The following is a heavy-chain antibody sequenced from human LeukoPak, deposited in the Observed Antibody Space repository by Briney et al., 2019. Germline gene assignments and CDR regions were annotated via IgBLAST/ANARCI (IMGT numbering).Heavy chain of an antibody. CDR1: GGSFSGYY. J-gene: IGHJ4*02. Sequence: PSETLSLTCAVYGGSFSGYYWSWIRQPPGKGLEWIGEINHSGSTNYNPSLKSLVTISVDTSKNQFSLKLSSVTAADTAVYYCARRAFYYYDSSGYYYVGGNTFDYWGQGTLVTVSS. CDR2: INHSGST. V-gene: IGHV4-34*01. D-gene: IGHD3-22*01. CDR3: ARRAFYYYDSSGYYYVGGNTFDY.